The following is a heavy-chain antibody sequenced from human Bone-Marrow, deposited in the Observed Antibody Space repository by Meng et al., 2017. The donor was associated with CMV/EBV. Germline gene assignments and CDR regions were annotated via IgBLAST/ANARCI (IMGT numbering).Heavy chain of an antibody. Sequence: LSLTCAASGFTFSSYAMHWVRQAPGKGLEWVAVISYDGSNKYYADSVKGRFTISRDNSKNTLYLQMNSLRAEDTAVYYCATDAHDYYGSGYFDYWGQGTLVTVSS. D-gene: IGHD3-10*01. V-gene: IGHV3-30-3*01. CDR2: ISYDGSNK. CDR1: GFTFSSYA. J-gene: IGHJ4*02. CDR3: ATDAHDYYGSGYFDY.